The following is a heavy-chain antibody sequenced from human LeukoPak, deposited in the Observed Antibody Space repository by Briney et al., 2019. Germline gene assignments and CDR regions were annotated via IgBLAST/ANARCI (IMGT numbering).Heavy chain of an antibody. V-gene: IGHV3-21*01. CDR2: ITSSSDYT. CDR1: RFTFSSYS. CDR3: ARDFYSTNWHREGWFDP. J-gene: IGHJ5*02. D-gene: IGHD2-2*01. Sequence: SGGSLRLSCAASRFTFSSYSMNWVRQVPGKGLEWVSSITSSSDYTYYADSVKGRFTISRDNAKSSLYLQMNSLRADDTAVYYCARDFYSTNWHREGWFDPWGQGTLVTVSS.